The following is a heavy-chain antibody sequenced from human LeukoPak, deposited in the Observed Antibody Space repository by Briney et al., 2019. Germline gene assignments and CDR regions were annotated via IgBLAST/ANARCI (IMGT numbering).Heavy chain of an antibody. CDR2: ISYSGST. J-gene: IGHJ4*02. Sequence: SETLSLTCAVSGGSISSSDYSWGWIRQPPGKGLEWIGSISYSGSTYYNPSLKSRVTISVDTSKNLFSLKLSSVTAADTAVYYCAREWERTVAGTHTSFDYWGQGTLVTVSS. CDR1: GGSISSSDYS. V-gene: IGHV4-39*07. CDR3: AREWERTVAGTHTSFDY. D-gene: IGHD6-19*01.